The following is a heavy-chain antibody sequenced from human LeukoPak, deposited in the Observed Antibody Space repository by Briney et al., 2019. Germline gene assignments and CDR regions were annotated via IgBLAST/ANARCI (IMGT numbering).Heavy chain of an antibody. D-gene: IGHD3-22*01. CDR3: ARDSSGYQ. J-gene: IGHJ4*02. Sequence: PGGSLRLSCAASGFTFSTYWMSWVRQAPGKGLERVANIKEDGSEKYYGDSVKGRFTISRDNAKNSLYLEMNSLRVEDTAVYYCARDSSGYQWGQGTLVTVSS. CDR1: GFTFSTYW. V-gene: IGHV3-7*01. CDR2: IKEDGSEK.